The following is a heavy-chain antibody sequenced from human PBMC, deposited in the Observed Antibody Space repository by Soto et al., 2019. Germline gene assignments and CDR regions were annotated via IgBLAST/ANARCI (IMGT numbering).Heavy chain of an antibody. D-gene: IGHD4-17*01. CDR1: VFTFSIYG. CDR3: ARDSHGGLGYYGMDV. CDR2: ISSSSSTI. V-gene: IGHV3-48*02. Sequence: PWGSLRVSCASSVFTFSIYGMHWVRQAPGKGLELVAVISYISSSSSTIYYADSVKGRFTISRDNAKNSLYLQMNSLRDEDTAVYYCARDSHGGLGYYGMDVWGQGTTVTVSS. J-gene: IGHJ6*01.